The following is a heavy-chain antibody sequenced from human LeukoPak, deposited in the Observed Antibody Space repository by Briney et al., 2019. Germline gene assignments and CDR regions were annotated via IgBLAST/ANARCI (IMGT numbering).Heavy chain of an antibody. D-gene: IGHD6-6*01. J-gene: IGHJ5*02. CDR1: GFTFSSYA. Sequence: PGGSLRLSCAASGFTFSSYAMSWVRQAPGKGLEWVSAINGSGGSTYYADSVKGRFTISRDNSKNTLYLQMNSLRAEDTAVYYCAKQGYSSSSGWFDPWGQGTLVTVSS. V-gene: IGHV3-23*01. CDR2: INGSGGST. CDR3: AKQGYSSSSGWFDP.